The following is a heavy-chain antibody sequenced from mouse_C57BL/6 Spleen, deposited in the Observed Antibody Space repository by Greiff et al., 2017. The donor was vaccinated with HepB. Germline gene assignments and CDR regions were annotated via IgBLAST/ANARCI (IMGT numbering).Heavy chain of an antibody. D-gene: IGHD2-2*01. V-gene: IGHV5-6*01. J-gene: IGHJ1*03. Sequence: VQLKESGGDLVKPGGSLKLSCAASGFTFSSYGMSWVRQTPDKRLEWVATISSGGSYTYYPDSVKGRFTISRDNAKNTLYLQMSSLKSEDTAMYYCARQTMVTTNFDVWGTGTTVTVSS. CDR1: GFTFSSYG. CDR2: ISSGGSYT. CDR3: ARQTMVTTNFDV.